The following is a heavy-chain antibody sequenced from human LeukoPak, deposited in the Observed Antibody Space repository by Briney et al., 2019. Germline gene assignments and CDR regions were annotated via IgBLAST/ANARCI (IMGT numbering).Heavy chain of an antibody. J-gene: IGHJ4*02. V-gene: IGHV3-23*01. CDR1: GFTFSSYA. CDR2: ISGSGGST. D-gene: IGHD6-13*01. CDR3: ATPLARPYGSHGNY. Sequence: GGSLRLSCAASGFTFSSYAMSWVRQAPGKGLEWVSAISGSGGSTYYADSVKGRFTISRDNSKNTLYLQMNSLRAEDTAVYYCATPLARPYGSHGNYWGQGTLVTVSS.